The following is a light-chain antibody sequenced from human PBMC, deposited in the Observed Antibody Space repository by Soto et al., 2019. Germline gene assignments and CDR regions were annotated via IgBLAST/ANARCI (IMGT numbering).Light chain of an antibody. CDR3: QQYNNWPLT. CDR2: DAS. Sequence: EFVLTQSPGTLSLSPGERATLSCRASQTVRDNYLAWYQQKPGQAPRLLIYDASSRATGIPDRFSGGGSGTGFTLTISRLEPEDFAVYYCQQYNNWPLTFGGGTKVDI. J-gene: IGKJ4*01. CDR1: QTVRDNY. V-gene: IGKV3D-20*02.